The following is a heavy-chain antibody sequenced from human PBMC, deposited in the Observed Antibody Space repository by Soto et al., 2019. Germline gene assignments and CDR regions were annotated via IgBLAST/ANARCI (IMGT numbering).Heavy chain of an antibody. CDR2: IYYSGST. V-gene: IGHV4-31*03. CDR1: GGSISSGGYY. Sequence: SETLSLTCTVSGGSISSGGYYWSWIRQHPGKGLEWIGYIYYSGSTYYNPSLKSRVTISVDTSKNQFSLKLSSVTAADTAVYYCARYKTKYYYGSGYGMDVWGQGTTVTVSS. CDR3: ARYKTKYYYGSGYGMDV. J-gene: IGHJ6*02. D-gene: IGHD3-10*01.